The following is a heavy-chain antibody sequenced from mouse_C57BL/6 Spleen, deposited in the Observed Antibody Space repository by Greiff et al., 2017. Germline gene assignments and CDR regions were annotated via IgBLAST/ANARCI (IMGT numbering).Heavy chain of an antibody. V-gene: IGHV14-4*01. Sequence: VQLQQSGAELVRPGASVKLSCTASGFNIKDDYMHWVKQRPEQGLEWIGWIDPENGDTEYASKFQGKATITADTSSNTAYLQLSSLTSEDTAVYYCYYGSSSYYFDYWGQGTTLTVSS. D-gene: IGHD1-1*01. J-gene: IGHJ2*01. CDR3: YYGSSSYYFDY. CDR2: IDPENGDT. CDR1: GFNIKDDY.